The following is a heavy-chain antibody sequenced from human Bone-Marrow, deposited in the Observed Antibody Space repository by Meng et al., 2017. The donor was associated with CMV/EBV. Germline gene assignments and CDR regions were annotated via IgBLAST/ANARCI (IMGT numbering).Heavy chain of an antibody. V-gene: IGHV3-48*04. CDR2: ISSSSSTI. Sequence: GGSLRLSCAASGFTFSSYSMNWVRQAPGKGLEWVSYISSSSSTIYYADSVKGRFTISRDNAKNSLYLQMNSLRAEDTAAYYCARHSGPYDFWSGYHYGDNWFDPWGQGTLVTVSS. J-gene: IGHJ5*02. CDR3: ARHSGPYDFWSGYHYGDNWFDP. D-gene: IGHD3-3*01. CDR1: GFTFSSYS.